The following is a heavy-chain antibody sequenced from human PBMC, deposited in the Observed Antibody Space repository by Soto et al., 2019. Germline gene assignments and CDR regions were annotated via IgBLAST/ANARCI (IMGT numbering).Heavy chain of an antibody. V-gene: IGHV3-23*01. CDR2: ISGSAINT. CDR1: GFTFSNYA. CDR3: AKGQGYYYDASGYTFDY. Sequence: GGSLRLSCAASGFTFSNYAMSWFRQAPGKGLEWVSAISGSAINTYYADSVRGRFTISRDNSKNTLYLQMNHLRAEDTAVYSCAKGQGYYYDASGYTFDYWGQGTLVTVSS. D-gene: IGHD3-22*01. J-gene: IGHJ4*02.